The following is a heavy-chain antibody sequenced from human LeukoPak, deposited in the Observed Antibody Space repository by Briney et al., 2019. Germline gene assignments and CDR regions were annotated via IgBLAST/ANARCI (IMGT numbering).Heavy chain of an antibody. Sequence: SETLSLTCTVSGGSISSYYWSWIRQPPGKGLEWIGYIYYSRSTNYNPSLKSRVTISVDTSKNQFSLKLSSVTAADTAVYYCARHSTEYSSGWYPSYYYYGMDVWGQGTTVTVSS. CDR2: IYYSRST. V-gene: IGHV4-59*08. CDR1: GGSISSYY. D-gene: IGHD6-19*01. CDR3: ARHSTEYSSGWYPSYYYYGMDV. J-gene: IGHJ6*02.